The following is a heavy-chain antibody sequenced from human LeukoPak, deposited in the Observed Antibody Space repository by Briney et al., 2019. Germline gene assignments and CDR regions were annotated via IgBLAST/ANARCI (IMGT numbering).Heavy chain of an antibody. J-gene: IGHJ4*02. Sequence: ASVKVSCKASGYVFTTNNIHWVRLAPGQGLGWMGMISPSDGGTNYEQRFQGRGTMTMATSTTTVYMNLSSLGSEATAVSYCDRKFHGGYFAYWGQGALVTVSS. CDR1: GYVFTTNN. CDR3: DRKFHGGYFAY. CDR2: ISPSDGGT. V-gene: IGHV1-46*01.